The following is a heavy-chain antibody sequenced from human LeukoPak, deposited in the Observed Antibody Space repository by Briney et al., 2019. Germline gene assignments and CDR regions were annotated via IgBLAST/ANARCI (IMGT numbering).Heavy chain of an antibody. CDR1: GASISSYS. V-gene: IGHV4-4*07. CDR2: LYISGST. CDR3: ARDLSGSLYFDY. Sequence: SETLSLTCTVSGASISSYSYNWIRQTAGGGLEWIGRLYISGSTDYNPSVKSRVTISVDTSNNQFSLKLNSVTAADTAVYFCARDLSGSLYFDYWGQGVLVTVSS. D-gene: IGHD3-10*01. J-gene: IGHJ4*02.